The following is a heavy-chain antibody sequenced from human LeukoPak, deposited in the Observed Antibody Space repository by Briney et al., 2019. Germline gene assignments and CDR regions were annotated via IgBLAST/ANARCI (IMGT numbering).Heavy chain of an antibody. D-gene: IGHD6-19*01. Sequence: GGSLRLSCAASGFTFSDYYMSWIRQTPGKGLEWVSYISSSSSYIYYADSVKGRFTISRDNAKNSLYLQMNSLRAEDTAVYYCAVAGTLDAFDIWGQGTMVTVSS. J-gene: IGHJ3*02. V-gene: IGHV3-11*06. CDR1: GFTFSDYY. CDR3: AVAGTLDAFDI. CDR2: ISSSSSYI.